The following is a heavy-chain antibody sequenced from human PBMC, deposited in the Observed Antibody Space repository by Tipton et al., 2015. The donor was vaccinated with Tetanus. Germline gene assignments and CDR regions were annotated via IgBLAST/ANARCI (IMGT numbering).Heavy chain of an antibody. Sequence: TLSLTCTVSGDSVSGYYWSWIRQPPGKGLEWIGTMYNSGATYYNPSLKGRVTISGDTSKNLFSLTSVTASDTAVYYCARPEASGRARGFDIWGQGTKVTVSP. CDR1: GDSVSGYY. D-gene: IGHD3-10*01. V-gene: IGHV4-59*04. CDR3: ARPEASGRARGFDI. CDR2: MYNSGAT. J-gene: IGHJ3*02.